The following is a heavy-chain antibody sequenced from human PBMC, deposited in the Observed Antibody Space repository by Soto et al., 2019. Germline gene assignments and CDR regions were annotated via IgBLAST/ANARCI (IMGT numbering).Heavy chain of an antibody. J-gene: IGHJ4*02. Sequence: GGSLSVPSGASGFTFGSYAMSWVRQGPGKGLEWVSAISGSGGSTYYADSVKGRFTISRDDSKNTLYLQMNSLRAEDTAVYYCAMGSDYRRKGTLVTVSS. CDR3: AMGSDY. CDR2: ISGSGGST. CDR1: GFTFGSYA. V-gene: IGHV3-23*01. D-gene: IGHD3-10*01.